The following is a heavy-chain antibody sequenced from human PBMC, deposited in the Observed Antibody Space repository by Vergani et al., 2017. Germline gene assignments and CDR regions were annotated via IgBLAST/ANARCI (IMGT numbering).Heavy chain of an antibody. CDR2: IYYSGST. D-gene: IGHD3-22*01. J-gene: IGHJ4*02. CDR3: AREPGPTLVIRGGFFDY. Sequence: QVQLQESGPGLVKPSQTLSLTCTVSGGSISSGGYYWSWIRQHPGKGLEWIGYIYYSGSTYYNPSLKSRVTISVDTTKNQFSLKLSSVTAADTAVYYCAREPGPTLVIRGGFFDYWGQGTLVTVSS. CDR1: GGSISSGGYY. V-gene: IGHV4-31*03.